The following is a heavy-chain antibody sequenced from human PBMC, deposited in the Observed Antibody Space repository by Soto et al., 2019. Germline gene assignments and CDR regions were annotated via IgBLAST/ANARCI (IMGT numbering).Heavy chain of an antibody. V-gene: IGHV4-59*01. D-gene: IGHD3-3*01. J-gene: IGHJ4*02. Sequence: ETLSLTCTVSGGSISSYYWHWIRQPPGKGLEWIGYIYYRGSTNYNPSLKRRVTIAVDTSKKQFSLKTRSVTAEDTDLYYCAREIGVYRTPLAYFDYWCQAILVTVS. CDR2: IYYRGST. CDR3: AREIGVYRTPLAYFDY. CDR1: GGSISSYY.